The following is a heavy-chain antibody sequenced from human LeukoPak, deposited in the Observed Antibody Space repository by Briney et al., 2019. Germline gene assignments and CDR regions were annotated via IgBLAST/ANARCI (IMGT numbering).Heavy chain of an antibody. J-gene: IGHJ5*02. CDR3: ARGSPGSGYYTNRPIHNWFDP. Sequence: SETLSLTCTVSGGSISSNSYYWGWIRQPPGKGLEWIGNIYHSGSTYYNPSLKSRVTISVDTSKNEFSLKLSSVTAADTAVYYCARGSPGSGYYTNRPIHNWFDPWGQGTLVTVSS. CDR2: IYHSGST. CDR1: GGSISSNSYY. D-gene: IGHD3-3*01. V-gene: IGHV4-39*01.